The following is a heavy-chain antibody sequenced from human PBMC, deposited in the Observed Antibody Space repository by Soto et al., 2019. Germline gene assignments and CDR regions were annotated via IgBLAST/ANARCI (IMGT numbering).Heavy chain of an antibody. V-gene: IGHV3-74*01. Sequence: EVQLVESGGGLVQPGGSLRLSCAASGFTFSSFWMHWVRQAPGKGLEWVSRASPDGTSTSYADSVKGRFTISRDNAKNTLFMQMNSLRAEDTAVYCCTRHGSGDYFLFDPWGQGTLVTVSS. CDR3: TRHGSGDYFLFDP. J-gene: IGHJ5*02. CDR2: ASPDGTST. CDR1: GFTFSSFW. D-gene: IGHD4-17*01.